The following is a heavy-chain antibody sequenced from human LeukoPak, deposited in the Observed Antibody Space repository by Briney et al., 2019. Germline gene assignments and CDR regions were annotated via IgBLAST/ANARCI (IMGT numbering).Heavy chain of an antibody. V-gene: IGHV3-21*01. CDR2: ISSSSSYI. Sequence: GGSLRLSCAASGFTFSSYSMNWVGQAPGKGLEWVSSISSSSSYIYYADSVKGRFTISRDNAKNSLYLQMNSLRAEDTAVYYCAKIGYSSSWYEYYFDYWGQGTLVTVSS. J-gene: IGHJ4*02. CDR3: AKIGYSSSWYEYYFDY. CDR1: GFTFSSYS. D-gene: IGHD6-13*01.